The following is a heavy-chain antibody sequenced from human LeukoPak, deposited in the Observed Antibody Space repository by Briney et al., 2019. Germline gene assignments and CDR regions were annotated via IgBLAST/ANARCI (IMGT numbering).Heavy chain of an antibody. CDR3: ARGGYIYGYVPTYYYYYYMDV. Sequence: ASVKVSCKASGYTFTGHFMNWVRQATGQGLEWMGWMNPNSGNTGYAQKFQGRVTITRNTSINTAYMELSSLRSEDTAVYYRARGGYIYGYVPTYYYYYYMDVWGKGTTVTVSS. CDR1: GYTFTGHF. CDR2: MNPNSGNT. J-gene: IGHJ6*03. D-gene: IGHD5-18*01. V-gene: IGHV1-8*03.